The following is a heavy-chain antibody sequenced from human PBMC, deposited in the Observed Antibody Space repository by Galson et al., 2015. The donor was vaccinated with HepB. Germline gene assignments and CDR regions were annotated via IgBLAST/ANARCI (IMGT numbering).Heavy chain of an antibody. J-gene: IGHJ4*02. Sequence: SLRLSCAASGFTFSSYSMNWVRQAPGKGLEWVSSISSSSSYVYYADSVKGRFTISRDNAKNSLYLQMNSLRAEDAAVYYCARDDVGGGIAAAGTLAFDYWGQGTLVTVSS. V-gene: IGHV3-21*01. D-gene: IGHD6-13*01. CDR2: ISSSSSYV. CDR3: ARDDVGGGIAAAGTLAFDY. CDR1: GFTFSSYS.